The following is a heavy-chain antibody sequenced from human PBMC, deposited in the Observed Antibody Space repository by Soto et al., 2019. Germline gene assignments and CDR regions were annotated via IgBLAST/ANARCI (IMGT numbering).Heavy chain of an antibody. CDR1: GFTFSSYG. J-gene: IGHJ4*02. D-gene: IGHD6-13*01. Sequence: QVQLVESGGGVVQPGRSLRLSCAASGFTFSSYGMHWVRQAPGKGLEWVAVIWYDGSNKYYADSVKGRFTISRDNSKNTLYLQMNSLRAEDTAVYYCARVLSNIAAADGIDYWGQGTLVTVS. CDR3: ARVLSNIAAADGIDY. CDR2: IWYDGSNK. V-gene: IGHV3-33*01.